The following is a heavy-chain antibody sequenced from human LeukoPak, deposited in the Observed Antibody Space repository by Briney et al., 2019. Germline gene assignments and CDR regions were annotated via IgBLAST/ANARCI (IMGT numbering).Heavy chain of an antibody. V-gene: IGHV1-18*01. D-gene: IGHD2-21*01. Sequence: ASVKDSCMASGYMFTNYGIGWVRQAPGQGLEWMGWISVDNSATHYAQKFQGRVTLTADTSTGTAFMELRSLRSDDTAVYFCARAFTTFVVVIALEYWGQGSLVTVSS. CDR3: ARAFTTFVVVIALEY. CDR1: GYMFTNYG. J-gene: IGHJ4*02. CDR2: ISVDNSAT.